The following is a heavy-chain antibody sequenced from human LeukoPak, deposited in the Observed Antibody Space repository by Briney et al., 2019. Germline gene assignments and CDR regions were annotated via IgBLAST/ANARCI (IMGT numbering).Heavy chain of an antibody. V-gene: IGHV1-46*01. J-gene: IGHJ4*02. CDR3: ARAGGYYLGFFDY. D-gene: IGHD3-22*01. CDR2: INPSGGSA. Sequence: GASVKVSCKASGYTFTDYYIHWVRQAPGQGLEWMGVINPSGGSATYAQKFQGRVTMTRDTSTSTVYMELSSLRSEDTATHYCARAGGYYLGFFDYWGQGTLVTVSS. CDR1: GYTFTDYY.